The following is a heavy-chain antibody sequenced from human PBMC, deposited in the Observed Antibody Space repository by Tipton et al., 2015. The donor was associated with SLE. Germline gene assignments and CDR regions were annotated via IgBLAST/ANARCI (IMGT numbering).Heavy chain of an antibody. CDR1: GFSFDDYA. D-gene: IGHD5-12*01. Sequence: SLRLSCAVSGFSFDDYAMHWVRQAPGRGLEWVSGINWNSDNRGYADSVKGRFTISRDNAKNSLYLQINSLRPEDTALYYCAKDIGNSGYLFDYWGQGALVTVSS. J-gene: IGHJ4*02. CDR2: INWNSDNR. V-gene: IGHV3-9*01. CDR3: AKDIGNSGYLFDY.